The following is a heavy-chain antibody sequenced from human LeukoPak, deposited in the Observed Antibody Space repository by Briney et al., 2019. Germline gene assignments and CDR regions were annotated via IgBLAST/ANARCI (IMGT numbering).Heavy chain of an antibody. D-gene: IGHD3-9*01. V-gene: IGHV3-53*01. CDR3: ARSQQHYDILTGFDY. CDR2: IYSDGNT. Sequence: GGSLRLSCAASGFTVSSNYMSWVRQAPGKGLEWVSVIYSDGNTYYVDSVKGRFTISRDNAKNSLYLQMNSLRAEDTAVYCCARSQQHYDILTGFDYWGQGTLVTVSS. CDR1: GFTVSSNY. J-gene: IGHJ4*02.